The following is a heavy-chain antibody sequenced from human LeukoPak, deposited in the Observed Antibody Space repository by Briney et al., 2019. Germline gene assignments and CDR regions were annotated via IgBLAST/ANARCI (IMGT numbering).Heavy chain of an antibody. J-gene: IGHJ6*03. CDR3: ARTTSGATFSDYYYYHMDV. CDR2: ITSSITYI. V-gene: IGHV3-21*01. Sequence: GGSLRLSCTASGFTFSSYSMNWVRQAPGKGLEWVSSITSSITYIHYADSVKGRFTISRDNAKNSLYLQMNSLRAEDTAVYYCARTTSGATFSDYYYYHMDVWGKGTTVTVSS. CDR1: GFTFSSYS. D-gene: IGHD1-26*01.